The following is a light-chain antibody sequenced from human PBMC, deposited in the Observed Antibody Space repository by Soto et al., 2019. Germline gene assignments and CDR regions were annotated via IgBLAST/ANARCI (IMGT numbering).Light chain of an antibody. CDR2: RAS. Sequence: DIVMTQSPDSLTVSLGERATINCKSSQSVFYDSKKKNYLSWYQVKPGQPPKLLFFRASTRASGVPDRFSGRGSGTDFTLTISSLQAEDVAVYYCQQYYTTPRTFGHGTKVEIK. CDR3: QQYYTTPRT. J-gene: IGKJ1*01. CDR1: QSVFYDSKKKNY. V-gene: IGKV4-1*01.